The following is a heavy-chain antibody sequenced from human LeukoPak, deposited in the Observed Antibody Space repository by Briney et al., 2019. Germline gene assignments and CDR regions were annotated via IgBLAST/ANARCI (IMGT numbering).Heavy chain of an antibody. CDR2: IDWDDDK. CDR1: GFSLSTSGMC. Sequence: SGPTRVNPTQTLTLTCTFSGFSLSTSGMCVSWIRQPPGKALEWLARIDWDDDKYYTASLKTRLTISKDTSKNQVVLTMTNIDPVDTATYYCARTRSRDGYNFDYWGQGTLVTVSS. D-gene: IGHD5-24*01. V-gene: IGHV2-70*11. CDR3: ARTRSRDGYNFDY. J-gene: IGHJ4*02.